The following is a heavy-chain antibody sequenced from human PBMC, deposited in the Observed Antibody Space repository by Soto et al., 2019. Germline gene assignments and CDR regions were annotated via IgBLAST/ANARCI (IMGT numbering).Heavy chain of an antibody. CDR2: INAGNGNT. D-gene: IGHD2-2*01. CDR1: GYTFADNA. J-gene: IGHJ4*02. Sequence: GASVKVSCKASGYTFADNAMHWVRQAPGQRLEWMGWINAGNGNTRYSQNFQGRVTITRDRSASTAYLELSSLRSEDTAVYYCARDRNYCSSTSCFDFDYWGQGTLVTVSS. CDR3: ARDRNYCSSTSCFDFDY. V-gene: IGHV1-3*01.